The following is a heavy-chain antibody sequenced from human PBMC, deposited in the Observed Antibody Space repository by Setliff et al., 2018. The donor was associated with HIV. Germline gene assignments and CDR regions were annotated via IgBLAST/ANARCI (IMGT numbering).Heavy chain of an antibody. V-gene: IGHV4-4*08. J-gene: IGHJ4*02. CDR2: IYTSGIT. CDR3: ARNSFDYVEEE. CDR1: GGSISSYY. Sequence: PSETLSLTCTVSGGSISSYYWSWIRLPPGKGLEWIGYIYTSGITNYNPSLKSRVTISVDTSKNQFSLKLNSVTAADTAVYYCARNSFDYVEEEWGQGTQVTVSS. D-gene: IGHD3-9*01.